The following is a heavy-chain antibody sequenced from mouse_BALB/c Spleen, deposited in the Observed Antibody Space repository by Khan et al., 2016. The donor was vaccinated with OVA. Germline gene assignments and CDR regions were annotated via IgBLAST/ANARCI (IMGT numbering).Heavy chain of an antibody. CDR3: AKLRLFYFDY. Sequence: VKLLESGPGLVAPSQSLSITCTVSGFSLTSNGVSWVRQPPGKGLEWLGVIWGDGSINYPSVLKSRLSISKDNSKSQVFLKLNSLQTDDTATYYCAKLRLFYFDYWGQGTTLTVSS. CDR2: IWGDGSI. V-gene: IGHV2-3*01. J-gene: IGHJ2*01. CDR1: GFSLTSNG.